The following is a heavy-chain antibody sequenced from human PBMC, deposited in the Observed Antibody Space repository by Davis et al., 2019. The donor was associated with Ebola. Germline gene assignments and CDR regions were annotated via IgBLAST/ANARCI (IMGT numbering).Heavy chain of an antibody. CDR1: GFTFSNFH. J-gene: IGHJ4*02. Sequence: GESLKISCAASGFTFSNFHIHWVRQTPGKGLVWVARIDPDGTGTNYADSVKGRFTISRDNAKNSLSLQMNSLRAEDTAVYYCARADWPTEWKTDYWGQGTLVTVSS. V-gene: IGHV3-74*01. CDR2: IDPDGTGT. D-gene: IGHD3-9*01. CDR3: ARADWPTEWKTDY.